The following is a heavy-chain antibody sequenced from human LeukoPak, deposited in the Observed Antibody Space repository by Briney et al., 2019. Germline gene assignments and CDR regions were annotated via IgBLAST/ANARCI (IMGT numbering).Heavy chain of an antibody. CDR3: ARRGIAAAGTMFDY. CDR2: INPNSGGT. CDR1: GYTLTGHY. V-gene: IGHV1-2*02. Sequence: ASVKVSCKASGYTLTGHYMHWVRQAPGQGLEWMGWINPNSGGTDYAKKFQGRVTMTRDTSISTAYMELSRLRSDDTAVYYCARRGIAAAGTMFDYWGQGTLVTVSP. D-gene: IGHD6-13*01. J-gene: IGHJ4*02.